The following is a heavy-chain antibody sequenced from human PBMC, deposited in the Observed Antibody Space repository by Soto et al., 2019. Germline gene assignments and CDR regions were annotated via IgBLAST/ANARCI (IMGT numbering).Heavy chain of an antibody. V-gene: IGHV1-18*01. CDR2: ISAYNGNT. CDR1: GYTFTSYG. CDR3: ARRPLMTAATSNWFDP. D-gene: IGHD4-17*01. J-gene: IGHJ5*02. Sequence: ASVKVSCKASGYTFTSYGISWVRQAPGQGLEWMGWISAYNGNTNYAQKLQGRVTMTTDTSTSTAYMELRRLRSDDTAVYYCARRPLMTAATSNWFDPWGKGTLVTVSS.